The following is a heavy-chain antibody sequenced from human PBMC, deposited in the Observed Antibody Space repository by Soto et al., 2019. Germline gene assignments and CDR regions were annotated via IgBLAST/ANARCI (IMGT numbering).Heavy chain of an antibody. CDR1: WCSFASNISA. V-gene: IGHV6-1*01. CDR2: TYYSSKWYN. D-gene: IGHD2-21*01. CDR3: ARDWCGGECSGWFDH. Sequence: PSQTLSLACAISWCSFASNISAWNLIRHSPSRVLEWLGRTYYSSKWYNDYAVSVKSRITINPDTSKNQFSMQLNSVTPEDKAVYYCARDWCGGECSGWFDHWGQGTMVTVSS. J-gene: IGHJ5*02.